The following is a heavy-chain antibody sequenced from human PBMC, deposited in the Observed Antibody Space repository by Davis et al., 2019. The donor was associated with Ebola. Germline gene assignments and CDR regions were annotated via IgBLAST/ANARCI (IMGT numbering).Heavy chain of an antibody. CDR1: GFTFDDYA. V-gene: IGHV3-9*01. CDR2: ISWNSGSI. CDR3: ARTLEWLLIPPDY. D-gene: IGHD3-3*01. Sequence: SLKISCAASGFTFDDYAMHWVRQAPGKGLEWVSGISWNSGSIGYADSVKGRFTISRDNAKNALYLQMNSLRAEDTAAYYCARTLEWLLIPPDYWGQGTLVTVSS. J-gene: IGHJ4*02.